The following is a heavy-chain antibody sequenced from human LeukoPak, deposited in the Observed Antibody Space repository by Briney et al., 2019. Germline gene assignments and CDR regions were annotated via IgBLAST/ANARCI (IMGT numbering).Heavy chain of an antibody. CDR1: GFTFSSYS. CDR3: AKEDYGGNSRQYYFDY. CDR2: ISGSGGST. D-gene: IGHD4-23*01. V-gene: IGHV3-23*01. J-gene: IGHJ4*02. Sequence: PGGSLRLSCAASGFTFSSYSMSWVRQAPGKGLEWVSSISGSGGSTYYADSVKGRFTISRDNSKNTLYLQMNSLRAEDTAVYYCAKEDYGGNSRQYYFDYWGQGTLVTVSS.